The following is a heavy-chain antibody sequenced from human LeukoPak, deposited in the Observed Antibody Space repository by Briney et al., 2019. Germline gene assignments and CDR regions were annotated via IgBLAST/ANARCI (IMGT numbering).Heavy chain of an antibody. V-gene: IGHV1-69*02. Sequence: SVKVSCKASGGTFSSYTISWVRQAPGQGLEWMGRIIPILGIANYAQKFQGRVTMTRNTSISTAYMELSSLRSEDTAVYYCARGPRMGYYGSGSPPSNPWGQGTLVTVSS. CDR3: ARGPRMGYYGSGSPPSNP. D-gene: IGHD3-10*01. CDR2: IIPILGIA. CDR1: GGTFSSYT. J-gene: IGHJ5*02.